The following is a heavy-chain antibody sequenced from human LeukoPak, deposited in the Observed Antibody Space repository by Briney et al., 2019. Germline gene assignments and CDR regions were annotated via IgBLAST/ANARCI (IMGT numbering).Heavy chain of an antibody. J-gene: IGHJ5*01. D-gene: IGHD2/OR15-2a*01. Sequence: GGSLRLSCAASGFTFDAYEINWVRQAPGKGLEWVSYISGSGRTIYYADSVKGRFTISWDNAKNSVYLQMNRLRAEDTAVYYCARGVYGRFDSWGQGTLVTVSS. CDR2: ISGSGRTI. CDR1: GFTFDAYE. CDR3: ARGVYGRFDS. V-gene: IGHV3-48*03.